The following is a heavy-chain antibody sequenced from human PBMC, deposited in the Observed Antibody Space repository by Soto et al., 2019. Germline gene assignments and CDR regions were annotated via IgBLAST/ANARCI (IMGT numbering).Heavy chain of an antibody. V-gene: IGHV3-23*01. Sequence: PGGSLRLSCAASGFTFSSYAMSWVRQAPGKGLEWVSAISGSGGSTYYADSVKGRFTISRDNSKNTLYLQMNSLRAEDTAVYYCAKVRTPTKVGSSYYFDYWGQGTLVTVSS. J-gene: IGHJ4*02. D-gene: IGHD6-6*01. CDR2: ISGSGGST. CDR3: AKVRTPTKVGSSYYFDY. CDR1: GFTFSSYA.